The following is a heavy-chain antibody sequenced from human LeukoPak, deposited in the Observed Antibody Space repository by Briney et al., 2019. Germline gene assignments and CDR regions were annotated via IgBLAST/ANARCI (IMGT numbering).Heavy chain of an antibody. CDR1: AYSISSGYY. J-gene: IGHJ5*02. CDR2: LYHSGDT. V-gene: IGHV4-38-2*02. Sequence: SETLSLTCTVSAYSISSGYYWAWIRQPPGRGLEWIGHLYHSGDTYYNQSLKSRVAISVDTSENQFSLKLSSVTAADTAVYYCARDRCSGGSCPWGQGTLVTVSS. CDR3: ARDRCSGGSCP. D-gene: IGHD2-15*01.